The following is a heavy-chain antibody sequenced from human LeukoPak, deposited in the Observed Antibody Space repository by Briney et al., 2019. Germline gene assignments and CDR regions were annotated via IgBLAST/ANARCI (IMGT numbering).Heavy chain of an antibody. Sequence: ASVKVSCKASGYTFTSYYMHWVRQAPGQGLEWMGIINPSGGSTSYAQKFQGRVTMTRDTSTSTAYMELRSLRSDDTAVYYCAREPPLGGNDYWGQGTLVTVSS. CDR2: INPSGGST. CDR3: AREPPLGGNDY. J-gene: IGHJ4*02. D-gene: IGHD4-23*01. V-gene: IGHV1-46*01. CDR1: GYTFTSYY.